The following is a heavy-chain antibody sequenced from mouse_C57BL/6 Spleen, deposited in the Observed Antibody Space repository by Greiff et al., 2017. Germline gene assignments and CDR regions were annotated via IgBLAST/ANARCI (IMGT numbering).Heavy chain of an antibody. CDR3: ARRGGDYYGSSYYFDY. J-gene: IGHJ2*01. D-gene: IGHD1-1*01. CDR1: GYTFTDYY. CDR2: IYPGSGNT. Sequence: VQLQESGPELVKPGASVKISCKASGYTFTDYYINWVKQRPGQGLEWIGWIYPGSGNTKYNEKFKGKATLTVDTSSSTAYMQLSSLTSEDSAVYVCARRGGDYYGSSYYFDYWGQGTTLTVSS. V-gene: IGHV1-84*01.